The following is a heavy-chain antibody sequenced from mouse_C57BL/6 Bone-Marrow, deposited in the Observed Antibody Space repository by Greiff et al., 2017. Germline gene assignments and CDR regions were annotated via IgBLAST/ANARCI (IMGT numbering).Heavy chain of an antibody. CDR2: IDPENGDT. CDR3: SFFSYDYGWFAN. Sequence: VQLQQSGAELVRPGASVKLSCTASGFNIKDDYMHWVKQRPEQGLEWIGWIDPENGDTVYASKFQGKATITADTSSNTAYLQLSSLTSEDTAVYDCSFFSYDYGWFANWGRGTLVTVSA. CDR1: GFNIKDDY. V-gene: IGHV14-4*01. J-gene: IGHJ3*01. D-gene: IGHD2-4*01.